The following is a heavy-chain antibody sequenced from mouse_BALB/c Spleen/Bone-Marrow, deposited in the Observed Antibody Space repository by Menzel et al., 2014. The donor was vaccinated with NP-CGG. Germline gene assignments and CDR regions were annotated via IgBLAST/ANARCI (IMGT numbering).Heavy chain of an antibody. CDR3: AKANWDVSGYFDV. J-gene: IGHJ1*01. V-gene: IGHV4-1*02. CDR1: GFDFSRYW. CDR2: INPDSSTI. D-gene: IGHD4-1*01. Sequence: VQLKQSGGGLVQPGGSLKLSCAASGFDFSRYWMSWVRQAPGKGLEWIGEINPDSSTINYTPSLKDKFIISRDNAKNTLYLQMSKVRSEYTALYYCAKANWDVSGYFDVWGAGTTVTVSS.